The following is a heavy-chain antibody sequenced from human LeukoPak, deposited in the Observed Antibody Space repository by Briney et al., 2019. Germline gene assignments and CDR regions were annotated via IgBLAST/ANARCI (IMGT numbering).Heavy chain of an antibody. Sequence: GGSLRLSCAASGFTFSSYGMHWVHQAPGKGLEWVAVIWYDGSNKYYADSVKGRFTISRDNSKNTLYLQMNSLRAEDTAVYYCARDQTNYYYGMDVWGQGTTVTVSS. D-gene: IGHD1-14*01. CDR3: ARDQTNYYYGMDV. V-gene: IGHV3-33*01. J-gene: IGHJ6*02. CDR2: IWYDGSNK. CDR1: GFTFSSYG.